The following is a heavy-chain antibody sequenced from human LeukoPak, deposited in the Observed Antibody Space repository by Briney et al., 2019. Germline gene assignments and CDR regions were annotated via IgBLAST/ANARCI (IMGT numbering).Heavy chain of an antibody. CDR1: GFTFSSYA. CDR3: AKVTSPYYYYMDV. Sequence: GGSLRLSCAASGFTFSSYAMSWVRQAPGKGLEWVAFIRYDGSNKCYADSVKGRFTISRDNSKNMLYLQMNSLRGEETAVYYCAKVTSPYYYYMDVWGKGTTVTVSS. CDR2: IRYDGSNK. V-gene: IGHV3-30*02. J-gene: IGHJ6*03.